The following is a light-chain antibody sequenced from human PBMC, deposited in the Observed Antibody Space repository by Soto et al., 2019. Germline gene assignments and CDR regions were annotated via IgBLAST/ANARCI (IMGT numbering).Light chain of an antibody. CDR1: QSISSW. CDR3: QKLNAYPLT. V-gene: IGKV1-5*01. Sequence: DIQMTHSPSTLSASVGDRFTITCRASQSISSWLAWYQQKTGKAPKILIYDDSSLESGVPSRFSGSGSGTQLTLTISRLQPEDFATYYCQKLNAYPLTCGGGTKVDIK. CDR2: DDS. J-gene: IGKJ4*01.